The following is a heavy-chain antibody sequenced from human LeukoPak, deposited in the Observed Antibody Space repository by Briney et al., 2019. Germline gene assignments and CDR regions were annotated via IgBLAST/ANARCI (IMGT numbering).Heavy chain of an antibody. J-gene: IGHJ4*02. CDR3: ARVSSVVNTDFDY. V-gene: IGHV3-74*01. CDR2: INSDGSST. D-gene: IGHD4-23*01. Sequence: GGSLRLFCAASGGTFSSYWMPWVRQAPGTGLVWVSRINSDGSSTSYADSVKGRFTISRDNAKNTLYLQMNSLRAEDTAVYYCARVSSVVNTDFDYWGQGTLVTVSS. CDR1: GGTFSSYW.